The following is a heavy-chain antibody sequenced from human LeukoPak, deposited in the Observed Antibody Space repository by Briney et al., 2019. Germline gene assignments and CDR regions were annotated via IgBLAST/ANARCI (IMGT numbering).Heavy chain of an antibody. J-gene: IGHJ6*02. CDR1: GFSFSSYD. Sequence: GGSLRLSCAGSGFSFSSYDMHWVRQGTGKALEWVSGIGSGGNPYYPGSEKGRFTISREDVKNSLYLQINTLRAGDTAVYYCAREVSGGMDVWGQGTTVTVSS. D-gene: IGHD3-10*01. V-gene: IGHV3-13*05. CDR2: IGSGGNP. CDR3: AREVSGGMDV.